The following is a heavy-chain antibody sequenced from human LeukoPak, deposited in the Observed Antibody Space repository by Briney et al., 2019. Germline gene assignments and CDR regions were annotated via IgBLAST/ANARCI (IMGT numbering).Heavy chain of an antibody. CDR2: IWYDGSNK. CDR3: ARDRVGPFDY. CDR1: GFTFSSYG. J-gene: IGHJ4*02. D-gene: IGHD5/OR15-5a*01. V-gene: IGHV3-33*01. Sequence: GSLRLSCAASGFTFSSYGMPWVRPAPGKGLEWEAVIWYDGSNKYHADSVKGRFTISRDNSKNTLYLQMNSLRAEDTAVYYCARDRVGPFDYWGQGTLVTVSS.